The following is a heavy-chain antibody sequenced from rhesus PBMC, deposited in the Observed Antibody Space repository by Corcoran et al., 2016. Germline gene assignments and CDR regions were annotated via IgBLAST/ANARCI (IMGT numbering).Heavy chain of an antibody. Sequence: QVQLQESGPGLVKPSETLSLTCAVSGGSIRSNYWSWIRQSPGKGLEWIGYFYGGSGTTSYNPSLKSRVTISTATSKNQFSLKLSSVTAADTAVYYCARQYSNYPYFDYWGQGVLGTVSS. V-gene: IGHV4-147*01. CDR2: FYGGSGTT. CDR1: GGSIRSNY. D-gene: IGHD4-23*01. CDR3: ARQYSNYPYFDY. J-gene: IGHJ4*01.